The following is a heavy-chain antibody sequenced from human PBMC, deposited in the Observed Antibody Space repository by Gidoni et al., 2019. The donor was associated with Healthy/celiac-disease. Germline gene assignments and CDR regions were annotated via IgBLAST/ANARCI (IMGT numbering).Heavy chain of an antibody. J-gene: IGHJ6*02. CDR2: ISYDGRNK. D-gene: IGHD3-9*01. CDR1: GFTFISYG. V-gene: IGHV3-30*18. CDR3: AKLPREIRYFDWIPPGWYGMDV. Sequence: QVQLVESGGGVAQPGRSLRPSCAASGFTFISYGMHWVPQAPGKGLERVAVISYDGRNKCYADSVKGRFTISRDNSKNTLYLQMNSLRAEDTAVYYCAKLPREIRYFDWIPPGWYGMDVWGQGTTVTVSS.